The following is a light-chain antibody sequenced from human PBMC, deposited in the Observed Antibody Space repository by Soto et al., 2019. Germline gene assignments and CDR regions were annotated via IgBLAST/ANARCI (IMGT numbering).Light chain of an antibody. V-gene: IGLV2-11*01. CDR3: CSYAGTYTLWV. Sequence: QSALTQPRSVSGSPGQSVTISCTGTSSDVGGYNYVSWYQQYPGEAPKLIIYDVSKRPSGVPDRFSGSKSGNTASLTISGLQAEDEADYYCCSYAGTYTLWVFGGGIKLTVL. CDR2: DVS. J-gene: IGLJ3*02. CDR1: SSDVGGYNY.